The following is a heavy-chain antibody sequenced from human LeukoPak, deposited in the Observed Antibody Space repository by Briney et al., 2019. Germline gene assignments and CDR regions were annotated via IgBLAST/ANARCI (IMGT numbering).Heavy chain of an antibody. CDR3: AKDLGGPGSSPFGY. V-gene: IGHV3-30-3*01. Sequence: GGSLRLSCAASGFTFSSYAMHWVRQAPGKGLEWVAVISYDGSNKYYADSVKGRFTISRDNSENTLFLQMNSLRVEDTALYYCAKDLGGPGSSPFGYWGQGTLVTVSS. J-gene: IGHJ4*02. CDR2: ISYDGSNK. CDR1: GFTFSSYA. D-gene: IGHD3-10*01.